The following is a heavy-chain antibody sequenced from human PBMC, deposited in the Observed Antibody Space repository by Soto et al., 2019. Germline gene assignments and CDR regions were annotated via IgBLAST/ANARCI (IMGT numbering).Heavy chain of an antibody. V-gene: IGHV1-3*04. Sequence: QVQLVQSGAEVKQPGASVKVSCKSSGYTFTHYAMHWVRQAPGQGLAWLGWINTDNGNTAFSQKFQGRVSITMVTSASTAYVELSSLISEDTAVYYCARQGDSRILRDTFDIWSQGTLVTVAS. CDR1: GYTFTHYA. CDR2: INTDNGNT. D-gene: IGHD2-8*01. CDR3: ARQGDSRILRDTFDI. J-gene: IGHJ3*02.